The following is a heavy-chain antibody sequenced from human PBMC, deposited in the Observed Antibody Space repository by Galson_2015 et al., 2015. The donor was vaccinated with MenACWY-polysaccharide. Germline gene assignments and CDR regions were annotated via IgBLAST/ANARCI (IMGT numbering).Heavy chain of an antibody. CDR2: MNPNSGNT. CDR3: ARGCLATAVAAPAAVLLGY. Sequence: SVKVSCKASGYTFSSYDINWVRQATGQRLEWMGWMNPNSGNTGYAQKFQGRVTMTRNTSISTAYMELSSLTSEDTAVYYFARGCLATAVAAPAAVLLGYWGQWILATVTS. V-gene: IGHV1-8*01. D-gene: IGHD6-19*01. J-gene: IGHJ4*02. CDR1: GYTFSSYD.